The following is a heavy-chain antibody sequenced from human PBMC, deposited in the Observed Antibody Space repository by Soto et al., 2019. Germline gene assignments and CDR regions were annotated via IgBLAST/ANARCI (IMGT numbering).Heavy chain of an antibody. Sequence: GGSLRLSCAASGFTFSSYWVSWVRQAPGKGLEWVANIKPDGSEKWYVDSVKGRFTISRDNAKNSLYLQMNSLRAEDTAVYFCARGDYYDTSGPFSDAFDIWGQGTMVTVSS. CDR1: GFTFSSYW. V-gene: IGHV3-7*04. CDR2: IKPDGSEK. CDR3: ARGDYYDTSGPFSDAFDI. D-gene: IGHD3-22*01. J-gene: IGHJ3*02.